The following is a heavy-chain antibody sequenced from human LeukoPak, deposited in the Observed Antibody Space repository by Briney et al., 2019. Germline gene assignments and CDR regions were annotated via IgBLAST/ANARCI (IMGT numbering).Heavy chain of an antibody. CDR1: GDSISSSNSY. V-gene: IGHV4-39*07. CDR3: ARDSHYTTSSNYYYYYTNV. CDR2: IYYSGNT. Sequence: SETLSLTCTVSGDSISSSNSYWGWIRQPPGKGLEWIGSIYYSGNTYYNASLKSRVTISVDTSKNQFSLQLTSVSAADTAVYFCARDSHYTTSSNYYYYYTNVWGKGTTVTVSS. D-gene: IGHD6-6*01. J-gene: IGHJ6*03.